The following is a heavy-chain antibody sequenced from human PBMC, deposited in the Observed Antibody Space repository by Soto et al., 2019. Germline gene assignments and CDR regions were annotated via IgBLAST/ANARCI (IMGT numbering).Heavy chain of an antibody. D-gene: IGHD3-10*01. CDR1: GFTFSNAW. CDR3: TTDLGGLLPFDY. J-gene: IGHJ4*02. CDR2: IKSKTDGGTT. Sequence: GGSLRLSCAASGFTFSNAWMNWVRQAPGKGLEWVGRIKSKTDGGTTDYAAPVKGRFTISREDSKNTLYLQMNSLKTGDTAVYYCTTDLGGLLPFDYWGQGTLVTVSS. V-gene: IGHV3-15*07.